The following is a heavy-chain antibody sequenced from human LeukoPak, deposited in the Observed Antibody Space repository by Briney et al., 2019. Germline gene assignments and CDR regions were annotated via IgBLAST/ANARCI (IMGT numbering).Heavy chain of an antibody. J-gene: IGHJ5*02. Sequence: SSVTVSCKASGYTFTSYDINWVRQPTGQGLEWMGWMNPNSGNTDYAQKFQGRVTMTRNTSISTAYMELSSLRSEDTAVYYWARGVQWLVLNWFDPWGQGTLVTVSS. CDR1: GYTFTSYD. D-gene: IGHD6-19*01. CDR3: ARGVQWLVLNWFDP. CDR2: MNPNSGNT. V-gene: IGHV1-8*01.